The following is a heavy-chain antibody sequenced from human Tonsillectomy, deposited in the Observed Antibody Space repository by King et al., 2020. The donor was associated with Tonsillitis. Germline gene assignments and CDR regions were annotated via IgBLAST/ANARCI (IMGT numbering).Heavy chain of an antibody. V-gene: IGHV1-46*03. CDR2: INPSGGIT. CDR3: ASSIFGVADYYFDY. D-gene: IGHD3-3*01. J-gene: IGHJ4*02. CDR1: GYTFTNYY. Sequence: VQLVESGAEVKKPGGSVKVSCEASGYTFTNYYMHWVRQAPRQGLEWMGIINPSGGITSYAQKFQGRVTMAKDTSTSTVYMELSSLRSEDTAVYYCASSIFGVADYYFDYWGQGTLVTVSS.